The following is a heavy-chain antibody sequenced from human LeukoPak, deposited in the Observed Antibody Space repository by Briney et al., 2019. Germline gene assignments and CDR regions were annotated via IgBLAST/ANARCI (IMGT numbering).Heavy chain of an antibody. D-gene: IGHD2-2*01. CDR3: AKDHPDCRGTSCLLFDC. CDR1: GFTFSSYA. J-gene: IGHJ4*02. CDR2: IGGSGGST. V-gene: IGHV3-23*01. Sequence: PGGSLRLSCAASGFTFSSYAMSWVRQAPGKGLEWVSAIGGSGGSTYYADSVKGRFTISRDNSKNTLYLQMNSLRAEDTAVYYCAKDHPDCRGTSCLLFDCWGQGTLVTVSS.